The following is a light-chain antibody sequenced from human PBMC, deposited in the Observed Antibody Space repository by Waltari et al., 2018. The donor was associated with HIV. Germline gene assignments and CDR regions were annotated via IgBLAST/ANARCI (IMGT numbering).Light chain of an antibody. CDR3: QQSYSSPIT. CDR2: AAS. J-gene: IGKJ5*01. V-gene: IGKV1-39*01. Sequence: DIQMTQSPSSLSASVGDRVTITCRASQSISSYLNWYQLKPGKVPKLLIYAASSLQSGVPSRFSGSGSETDFTLTISSLQPEDSATYYCQQSYSSPITFGQGTRLEIK. CDR1: QSISSY.